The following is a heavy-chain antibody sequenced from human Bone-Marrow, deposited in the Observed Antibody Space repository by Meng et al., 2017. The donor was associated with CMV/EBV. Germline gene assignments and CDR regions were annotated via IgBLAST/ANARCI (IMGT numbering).Heavy chain of an antibody. CDR3: ARAARPRFRFDP. D-gene: IGHD6-6*01. CDR1: GYTFTSYY. Sequence: ASVKVSCKASGYTFTSYYMHWVRQAPGQGFEWMGIINPRGGSTSYAQKFQGRVIMTRDTSTSTVYMDLSCLRSEDTAVYYCARAARPRFRFDPWGQGTLVTVSS. CDR2: INPRGGST. J-gene: IGHJ5*02. V-gene: IGHV1-46*01.